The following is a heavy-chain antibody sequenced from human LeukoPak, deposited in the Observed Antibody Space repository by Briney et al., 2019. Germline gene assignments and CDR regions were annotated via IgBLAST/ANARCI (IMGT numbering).Heavy chain of an antibody. CDR3: ARSGGYYDSSGYYYLDY. V-gene: IGHV3-30*03. CDR2: ISYDGSNK. J-gene: IGHJ4*02. D-gene: IGHD3-22*01. Sequence: PGGSLRLSCAASGFTFSSYGMHWVRQAPGKGLEWVAVISYDGSNKYYADSVKGRFTISRDNSKNTLYLQMNSLRAEDTAVYYCARSGGYYDSSGYYYLDYWAREPWSPSPQ. CDR1: GFTFSSYG.